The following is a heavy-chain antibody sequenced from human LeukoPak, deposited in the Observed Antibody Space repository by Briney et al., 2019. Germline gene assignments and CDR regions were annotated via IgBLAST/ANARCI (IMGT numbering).Heavy chain of an antibody. J-gene: IGHJ6*03. CDR3: AKRRGLELLYYYYMDV. CDR2: ISGSGGST. D-gene: IGHD1-7*01. CDR1: GFTFSSYA. Sequence: GGSLRLSCAASGFTFSSYAMTWVRQAPGKGVEWVSAISGSGGSTYFADSVKGRFTISRDNSKNTLYLQMNSLRAEDTAVYYCAKRRGLELLYYYYMDVWGKGTTVTVSS. V-gene: IGHV3-23*01.